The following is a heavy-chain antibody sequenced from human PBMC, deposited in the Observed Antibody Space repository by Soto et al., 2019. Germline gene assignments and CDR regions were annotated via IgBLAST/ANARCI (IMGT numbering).Heavy chain of an antibody. D-gene: IGHD6-13*01. V-gene: IGHV3-33*01. Sequence: GGSLRLSCAASGFTFTGDGMHWVRQAPGKGLEWVALIWYDGNNKYYADSVKGRFTISRDNSKNTLYLQMNSLRVEDTAVYYCARGFSSSWYSAFDIWGQGTMVTVSS. CDR2: IWYDGNNK. J-gene: IGHJ3*02. CDR1: GFTFTGDG. CDR3: ARGFSSSWYSAFDI.